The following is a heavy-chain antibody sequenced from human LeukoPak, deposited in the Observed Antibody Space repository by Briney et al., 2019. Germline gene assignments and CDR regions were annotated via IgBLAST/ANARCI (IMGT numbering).Heavy chain of an antibody. V-gene: IGHV1-18*01. CDR1: GYTFTSYG. CDR2: ISAYNGNT. CDR3: ARSKDYYDSSGAFDI. Sequence: GASVKVSCKASGYTFTSYGISWVRQAPGQGLEWMGWISAYNGNTNYAQKLQGRVTMTTDTSTSTAYMELRSLRSDDTAVYYCARSKDYYDSSGAFDIWGQGTMVTASS. J-gene: IGHJ3*02. D-gene: IGHD3-22*01.